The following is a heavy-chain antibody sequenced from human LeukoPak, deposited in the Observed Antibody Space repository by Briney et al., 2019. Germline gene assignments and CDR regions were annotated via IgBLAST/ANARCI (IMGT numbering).Heavy chain of an antibody. J-gene: IGHJ4*02. CDR2: IRSKANSYAT. V-gene: IGHV3-73*01. CDR3: TRFTQPL. D-gene: IGHD5-18*01. Sequence: GGSLRLSCAASGFTFIGSAGHWVRQASGKGLEWVGRIRSKANSYATAYAASVKGRFTISRDDSKNTAYLQMNSLKTEDTAVYYCTRFTQPLWGQGTLVTVSS. CDR1: GFTFIGSA.